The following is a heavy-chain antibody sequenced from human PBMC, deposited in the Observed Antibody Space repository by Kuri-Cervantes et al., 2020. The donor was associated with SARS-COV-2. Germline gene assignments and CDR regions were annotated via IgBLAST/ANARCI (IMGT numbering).Heavy chain of an antibody. CDR2: VRYSGVT. CDR3: VLRGPIAVLIHYAFHV. J-gene: IGHJ3*01. CDR1: GGSISSYY. V-gene: IGHV4-59*04. D-gene: IGHD6-19*01. Sequence: SETLSLTCTVSGGSISSYYWGWIRQAPGKGLEWIGSVRYSGVTSYNPSLKSRASVSVDPSQNQFSLRLSSVAAADTAVYYCVLRGPIAVLIHYAFHVWGQGRMVTVSS.